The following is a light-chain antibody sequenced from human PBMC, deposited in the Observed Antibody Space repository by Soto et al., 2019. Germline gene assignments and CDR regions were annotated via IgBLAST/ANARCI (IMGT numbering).Light chain of an antibody. J-gene: IGKJ2*01. CDR3: QQYNGFSYT. CDR1: QSVRSW. V-gene: IGKV1-5*01. CDR2: DAS. Sequence: DIQMTQSPSTLSASVGDRVTITCRASQSVRSWLAWYQQKPGKAPKLLIYDASSLESGVPSRFSGSGSGTEFTLTISSLQPDDFATYYCQQYNGFSYTFGQGTKLEIK.